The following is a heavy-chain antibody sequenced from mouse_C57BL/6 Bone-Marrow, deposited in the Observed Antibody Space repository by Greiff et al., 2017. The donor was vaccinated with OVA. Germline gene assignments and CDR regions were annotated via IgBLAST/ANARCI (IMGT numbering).Heavy chain of an antibody. CDR2: ISSGSSTI. J-gene: IGHJ1*03. V-gene: IGHV5-17*01. Sequence: EVKLMESGGGLVKPGGSLKLSCAASGFTFSDYGMHWVRQAPEKGLEWVAYISSGSSTIYYADTLKGRFTISRDNAKNTLFLQMTSLRSEDTAMYYCARPDDYWYFDVWGTGTTVTVSS. CDR3: ARPDDYWYFDV. CDR1: GFTFSDYG. D-gene: IGHD2-3*01.